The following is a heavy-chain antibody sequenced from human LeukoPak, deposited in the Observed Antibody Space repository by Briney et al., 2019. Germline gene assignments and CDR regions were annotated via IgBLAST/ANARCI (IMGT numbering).Heavy chain of an antibody. D-gene: IGHD3-10*01. CDR1: GVTFSRYS. J-gene: IGHJ4*02. Sequence: GRSLRHSCAASGVTFSRYSMNWVRQAPGKGLEWVSSISTTSYTYYADSVKGRFTISRDNAENSLYLQMNSLRAEDTALYYCATAGSLYYFDNWGQGTLVTVSS. V-gene: IGHV3-21*01. CDR3: ATAGSLYYFDN. CDR2: ISTTSYT.